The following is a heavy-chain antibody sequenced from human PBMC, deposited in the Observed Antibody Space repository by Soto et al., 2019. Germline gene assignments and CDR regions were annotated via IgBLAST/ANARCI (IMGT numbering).Heavy chain of an antibody. V-gene: IGHV1-2*02. J-gene: IGHJ4*02. D-gene: IGHD3-10*01. CDR3: ARAVHTMIQGVRFRVDQ. CDR2: INPNGGGT. Sequence: QVQLVQSGAEMKKPGASVKVSCEASGYTFTAYYIHWVRQAPGQGLEWMGWINPNGGGTKYAQKFQGRVTMTRDTSIKTAYMELTSLTSDDTAVYYCARAVHTMIQGVRFRVDQWGQGTLVTVSS. CDR1: GYTFTAYY.